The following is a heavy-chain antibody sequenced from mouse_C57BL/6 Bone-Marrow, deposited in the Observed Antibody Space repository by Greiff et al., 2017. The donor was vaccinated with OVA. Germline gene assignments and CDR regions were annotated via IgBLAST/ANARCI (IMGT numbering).Heavy chain of an antibody. CDR3: TRSYGNADNYAMDY. Sequence: VNVVESGAELVRPGASVTLSCKASGYTFTDYEMHWVKQTPVHGLEWIGAIDPETGGTAYNQKFKGKAILTADKSSSTAYMALRSLTSEDSAVYYWTRSYGNADNYAMDYWGQGTSVTVSS. V-gene: IGHV1-15*01. J-gene: IGHJ4*01. CDR1: GYTFTDYE. CDR2: IDPETGGT. D-gene: IGHD2-1*01.